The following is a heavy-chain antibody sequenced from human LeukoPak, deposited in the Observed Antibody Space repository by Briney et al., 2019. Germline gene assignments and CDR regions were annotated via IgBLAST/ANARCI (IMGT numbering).Heavy chain of an antibody. V-gene: IGHV4-59*08. CDR3: ASTYYGSGSYYGWFDP. CDR2: IFYSGST. J-gene: IGHJ5*02. Sequence: PSETLSLTCTVSGGSISTYYWSWIRQPPGKGLEWIGYIFYSGSTNYNPSLKSRVTISIDTSKKQFSLKLSSVTAADTAVYYCASTYYGSGSYYGWFDPWGQGTPVTVSS. D-gene: IGHD3-10*01. CDR1: GGSISTYY.